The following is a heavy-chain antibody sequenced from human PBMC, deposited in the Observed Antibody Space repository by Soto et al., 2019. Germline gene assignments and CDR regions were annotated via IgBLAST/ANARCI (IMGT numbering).Heavy chain of an antibody. CDR1: GGTFGNYA. J-gene: IGHJ6*02. D-gene: IGHD2-2*01. V-gene: IGHV1-69*13. Sequence: ASVKVSCKASGGTFGNYAISWVRQAPGQGLEWMGGIIPIPGTANYAQKFQGRVTIAADESTSTAYMELSSLRSEDTAVYYCARSQGSSTSLEIYYYYYYGMDVWGQGTTVTVSS. CDR3: ARSQGSSTSLEIYYYYYYGMDV. CDR2: IIPIPGTA.